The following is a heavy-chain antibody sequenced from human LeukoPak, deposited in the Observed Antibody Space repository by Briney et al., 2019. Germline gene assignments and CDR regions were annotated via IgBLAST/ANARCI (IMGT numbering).Heavy chain of an antibody. V-gene: IGHV3-21*01. J-gene: IGHJ4*02. D-gene: IGHD5-18*01. Sequence: GGSLRLSCAASGFTFSNYNMNWVRQAPGKGLEWVSSISSSSYIYYADSVKGRFTISRDNAKNSLYLQMNSLRAEDTAVYYCARADWDTAMIDYWGQGTLVTVSS. CDR2: ISSSSYI. CDR1: GFTFSNYN. CDR3: ARADWDTAMIDY.